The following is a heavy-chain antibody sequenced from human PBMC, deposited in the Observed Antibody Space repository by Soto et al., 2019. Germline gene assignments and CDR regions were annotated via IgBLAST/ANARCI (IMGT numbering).Heavy chain of an antibody. CDR1: GYTFTSSG. CDR3: GRGPRSYYGSGTYYKGTDY. V-gene: IGHV1-18*01. CDR2: ISVYDGNT. D-gene: IGHD3-10*01. Sequence: QVQLVQSGAEVKEPGASVRVSCKASGYTFTSSGITWVRQAPGQGLEWMGRISVYDGNTNYAQKLQGRVTMTTDTATSTGYMELRSLASDDKAVYYCGRGPRSYYGSGTYYKGTDYWGQGTLVTVSS. J-gene: IGHJ4*02.